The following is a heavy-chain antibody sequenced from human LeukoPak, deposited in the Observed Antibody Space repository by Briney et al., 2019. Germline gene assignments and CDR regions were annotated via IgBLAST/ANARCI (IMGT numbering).Heavy chain of an antibody. CDR1: GYIFTAYY. Sequence: ASVTVSCMASGYIFTAYYLHWVRQAPGQGPEWMGWIKANSGDTNYAQKFQGRVTMTRDTSISTVYMELSRLTSDDTAVYYCTRVGDGYPYWGQGTLVTVSS. CDR3: TRVGDGYPY. V-gene: IGHV1-2*02. J-gene: IGHJ4*02. CDR2: IKANSGDT. D-gene: IGHD5-24*01.